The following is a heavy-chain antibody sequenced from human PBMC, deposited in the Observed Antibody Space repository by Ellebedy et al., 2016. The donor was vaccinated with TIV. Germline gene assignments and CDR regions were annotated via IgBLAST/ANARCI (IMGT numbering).Heavy chain of an antibody. CDR1: GGTFDTDP. V-gene: IGHV1-69*13. J-gene: IGHJ6*02. CDR3: ARDSSDPILLHHYGMDV. CDR2: IIPIYGTA. Sequence: AASVKVSCKASGGTFDTDPIAWVRQAPGQGLEWMGGIIPIYGTASYAQKFQGRVTIIADESTSTVYMELSSLTSEDTAIYYCARDSSDPILLHHYGMDVWGQGTTVTVSS. D-gene: IGHD2-15*01.